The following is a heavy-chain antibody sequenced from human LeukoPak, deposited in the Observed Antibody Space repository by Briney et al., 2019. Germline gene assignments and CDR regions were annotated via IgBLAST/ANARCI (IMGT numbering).Heavy chain of an antibody. J-gene: IGHJ4*02. CDR2: ISSSSSYI. D-gene: IGHD2-21*02. CDR3: ARGSCGGDCYSGDY. V-gene: IGHV3-21*01. CDR1: GFTFSSYS. Sequence: GGSLRLSCAASGFTFSSYSMNWVRQAPGEGLEWVSSISSSSSYIYYADSVKGRFTISRDNAKNSLYLQMNSLRAEDTAVYYCARGSCGGDCYSGDYWGQGTLVTVSS.